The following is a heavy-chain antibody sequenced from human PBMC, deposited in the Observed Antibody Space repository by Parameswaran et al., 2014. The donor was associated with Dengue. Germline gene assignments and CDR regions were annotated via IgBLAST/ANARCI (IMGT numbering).Heavy chain of an antibody. CDR3: ARACPDWLLCRFDP. Sequence: WVRQAPGQGLEWMGWISAYNGNTNYAQKLQGRVTMTTDTSTSTAYMELRSLRSDDTAVYYCARACPDWLLCRFDPWGQGTLVTVSS. CDR2: ISAYNGNT. J-gene: IGHJ5*02. V-gene: IGHV1-18*01. D-gene: IGHD3-9*01.